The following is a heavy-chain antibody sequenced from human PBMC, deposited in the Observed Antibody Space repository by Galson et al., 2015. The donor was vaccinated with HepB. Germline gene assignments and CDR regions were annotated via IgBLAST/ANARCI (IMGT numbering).Heavy chain of an antibody. CDR3: ARGNDCIDF. CDR1: GYTFSTYA. V-gene: IGHV1-3*01. D-gene: IGHD2-21*01. J-gene: IGHJ4*02. Sequence: SVKVSCKASGYTFSTYAIHWVRQAPGQRLEWMGWISPGNGNRKYSPRFQDRITMTRDTSASTVYMEVNSLRSGDTAVYYCARGNDCIDFWGQGTLVTVSS. CDR2: ISPGNGNR.